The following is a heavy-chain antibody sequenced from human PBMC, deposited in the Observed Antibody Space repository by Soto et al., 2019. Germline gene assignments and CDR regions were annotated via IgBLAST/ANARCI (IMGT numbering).Heavy chain of an antibody. Sequence: QVQLVQSGAEVKKPGTSVKVSCKASGYTFTSYEINWVRQATGQGLEWMGGMNPNSGNTGYAQKFQGRVTMTRNTSISTAYMGLSSLRSEDTAVYYCASSTPATADVDAFDIWGQGTMVTVSS. CDR2: MNPNSGNT. J-gene: IGHJ3*02. CDR1: GYTFTSYE. D-gene: IGHD2-2*01. V-gene: IGHV1-8*01. CDR3: ASSTPATADVDAFDI.